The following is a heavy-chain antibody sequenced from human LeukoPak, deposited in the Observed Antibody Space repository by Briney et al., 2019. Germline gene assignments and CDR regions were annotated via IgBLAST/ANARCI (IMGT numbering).Heavy chain of an antibody. D-gene: IGHD6-19*01. CDR3: VRTEVSSGSEDY. J-gene: IGHJ4*02. CDR2: IYYSGSP. V-gene: IGHV4-30-4*08. CDR1: GGSLISSACN. Sequence: SQTLSLTCTVSGGSLISSACNWSWIRQPPGRGLEGTGYIYYSGSPYYNPSLKSRVTISLDTSKNQFSLNLSSVTAADTAVYYCVRTEVSSGSEDYWGQATLVTVAS.